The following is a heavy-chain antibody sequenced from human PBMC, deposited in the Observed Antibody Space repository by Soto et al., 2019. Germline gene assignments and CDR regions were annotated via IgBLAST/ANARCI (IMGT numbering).Heavy chain of an antibody. D-gene: IGHD1-26*01. CDR2: IIPIFGTA. CDR1: GGTFSSYA. J-gene: IGHJ6*02. Sequence: QVQLVQSGAEVKKPGSSVKVSCKASGGTFSSYAISWVRQAPGQGLEWMGGIIPIFGTANYAQKFQGRVTITADESTCTAYMERSSLRSEDTAVYYCARGHSGSGNYYYGMDFWGQGTTVTVSS. CDR3: ARGHSGSGNYYYGMDF. V-gene: IGHV1-69*01.